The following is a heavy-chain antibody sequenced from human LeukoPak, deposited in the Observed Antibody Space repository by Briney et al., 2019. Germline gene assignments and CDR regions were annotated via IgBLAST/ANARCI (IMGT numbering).Heavy chain of an antibody. CDR3: ASNVWLREGDYWYFDL. Sequence: SVKVSCKASGGTFSSYAISWVRQAPGQGLEWMGGIVPILGTASYAQKFQGRVTITADESTSTAFMELSSLRADDTAVYYCASNVWLREGDYWYFDLWGRVTLVTVSS. CDR1: GGTFSSYA. V-gene: IGHV1-69*01. CDR2: IVPILGTA. D-gene: IGHD5-18*01. J-gene: IGHJ2*01.